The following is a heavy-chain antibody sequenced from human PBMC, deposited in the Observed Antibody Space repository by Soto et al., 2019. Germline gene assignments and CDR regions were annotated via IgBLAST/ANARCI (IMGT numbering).Heavy chain of an antibody. J-gene: IGHJ5*02. Sequence: SETLSLTCTVSGGSISSGDYYWSWIRQPPGKGLEWIGYIYYSGSTYYNPSLKSRVTISVDTSKNQFSLKLSSVTAADTAVYYCARALGYCSGGSCYENWFDPWGQGTLVTVSS. CDR3: ARALGYCSGGSCYENWFDP. D-gene: IGHD2-15*01. CDR1: GGSISSGDYY. CDR2: IYYSGST. V-gene: IGHV4-30-4*01.